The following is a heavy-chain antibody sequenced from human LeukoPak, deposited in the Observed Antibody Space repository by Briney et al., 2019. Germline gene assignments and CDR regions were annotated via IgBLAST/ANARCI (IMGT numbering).Heavy chain of an antibody. Sequence: SETLSLTCTVSGGSISSSSYYWGWIRQPPGTGLEWIGSIYYSGSTYYNPSLKSRVTISVDTSKNQFSLKLSSVTAADTAVYYCARDQARYFDWLLFGDLGAFDIWGQGTMVTVSS. CDR3: ARDQARYFDWLLFGDLGAFDI. D-gene: IGHD3-9*01. CDR2: IYYSGST. CDR1: GGSISSSSYY. V-gene: IGHV4-39*07. J-gene: IGHJ3*02.